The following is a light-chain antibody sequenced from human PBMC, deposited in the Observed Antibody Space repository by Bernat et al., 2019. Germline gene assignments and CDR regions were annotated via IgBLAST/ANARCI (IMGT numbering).Light chain of an antibody. CDR2: DDT. J-gene: IGLJ2*01. Sequence: YVLTQPPSVSAAPGETAVISCGGVDIGSKSVHWYQKKPDQAPVLVVYDDTERPSGIPERFSGSNSGNTATLTITRVEAGDEADYFCQVWDDTSDHVLFGGGTKLTAL. V-gene: IGLV3-21*02. CDR1: DIGSKS. CDR3: QVWDDTSDHVL.